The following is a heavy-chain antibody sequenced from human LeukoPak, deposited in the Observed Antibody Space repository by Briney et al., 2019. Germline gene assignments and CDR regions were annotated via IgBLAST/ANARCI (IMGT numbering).Heavy chain of an antibody. Sequence: ASVKVSCKASGYTLTDYYMHWVRQAPGQGLEWMGWINPNSGDTNYAQNFQGRVTMTRDTSISTAYMELSRLTSDDTATYYCARDWRGSYFPDFWGQGTLVTVSS. V-gene: IGHV1-2*02. J-gene: IGHJ4*02. CDR1: GYTLTDYY. CDR3: ARDWRGSYFPDF. D-gene: IGHD1-26*01. CDR2: INPNSGDT.